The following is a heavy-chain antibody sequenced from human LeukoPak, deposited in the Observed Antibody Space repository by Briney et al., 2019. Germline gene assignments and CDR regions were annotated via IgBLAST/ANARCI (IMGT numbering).Heavy chain of an antibody. Sequence: PGGSLRLSCAASGFTVSSNYMSWVRQAPGEGLEWVSVIYSGGSTYYADSVKGRFTISRDNSKNTLYLQMNSLRAEDTAVYYCARVFGAASYYYYMDVWGKGTTVTVSS. CDR1: GFTVSSNY. V-gene: IGHV3-53*01. J-gene: IGHJ6*03. D-gene: IGHD3-3*01. CDR2: IYSGGST. CDR3: ARVFGAASYYYYMDV.